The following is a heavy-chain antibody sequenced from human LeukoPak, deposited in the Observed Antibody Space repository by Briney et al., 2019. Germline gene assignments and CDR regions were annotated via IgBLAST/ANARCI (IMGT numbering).Heavy chain of an antibody. CDR3: ASKYYYGSGTWGPFDY. CDR1: GFTFSSYG. CDR2: ISYDGSNK. Sequence: GGSLRLSCAASGFTFSSYGIHWVRQAPGKGLEGVAVISYDGSNKYYADSVKGRFTISRDNSKNTLYLQMNSLRAEDTAVYYCASKYYYGSGTWGPFDYWGQGTLVTVSS. J-gene: IGHJ4*02. V-gene: IGHV3-30*03. D-gene: IGHD3-10*01.